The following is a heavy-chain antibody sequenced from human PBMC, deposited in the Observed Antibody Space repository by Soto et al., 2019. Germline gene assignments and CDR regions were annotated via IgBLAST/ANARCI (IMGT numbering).Heavy chain of an antibody. CDR1: GFTFSSYA. J-gene: IGHJ5*02. CDR2: FRSSGDGGTT. V-gene: IGHV3-23*01. CDR3: AKKVKSGQGSKYCAS. Sequence: GGSLRLSYAASGFTFSSYAMSWVRQGPGKGLEWVAGFRSSGDGGTTPYADSVKGRFPLSRENAKNTLFLQMNSLRAEDTAIHYCAKKVKSGQGSKYCASWGQGT. D-gene: IGHD3-10*01.